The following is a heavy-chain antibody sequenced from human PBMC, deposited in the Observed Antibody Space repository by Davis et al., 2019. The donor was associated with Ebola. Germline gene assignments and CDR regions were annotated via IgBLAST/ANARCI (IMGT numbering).Heavy chain of an antibody. CDR2: IKQDGSEK. J-gene: IGHJ4*02. V-gene: IGHV3-7*03. CDR3: ATLFGVPLDY. CDR1: GFTFSDHY. D-gene: IGHD3-3*01. Sequence: GESLKISCAASGFTFSDHYMDWVRQAPGKGLEWVANIKQDGSEKYYVDSVEGRFTISRDNAKNSLYLQMNSLRAEDTAVYYCATLFGVPLDYWGQGTLVTVSS.